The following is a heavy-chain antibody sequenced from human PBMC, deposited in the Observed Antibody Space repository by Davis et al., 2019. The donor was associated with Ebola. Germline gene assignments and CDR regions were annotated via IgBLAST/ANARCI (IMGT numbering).Heavy chain of an antibody. Sequence: PSETLSLTCAVSVYPMRDNYFWGWIRQSPGKGLEWIGSISHKGDTYNNPSLKSRVTMSVDTSKNQFSLKLRSVTATDTAIYYCALDYGDNWFDPWGQGILVTVSS. V-gene: IGHV4-38-2*01. CDR2: ISHKGDT. CDR1: VYPMRDNYF. J-gene: IGHJ5*02. CDR3: ALDYGDNWFDP. D-gene: IGHD4-17*01.